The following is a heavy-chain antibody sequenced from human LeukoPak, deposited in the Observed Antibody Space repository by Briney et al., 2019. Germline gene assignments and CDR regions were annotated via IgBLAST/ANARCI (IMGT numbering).Heavy chain of an antibody. V-gene: IGHV3-73*01. Sequence: PGGSLRLSCAASGFTFSGSAMHWVRQASGKGLEWVGRIRSKANSYATAYAASVKGRFTISRDDSKNTAYLQMNSLKTEDTAVYYCTSGGYSYGSWDYYYYGMDVWGQGTTVTVS. D-gene: IGHD5-18*01. J-gene: IGHJ6*02. CDR2: IRSKANSYAT. CDR1: GFTFSGSA. CDR3: TSGGYSYGSWDYYYYGMDV.